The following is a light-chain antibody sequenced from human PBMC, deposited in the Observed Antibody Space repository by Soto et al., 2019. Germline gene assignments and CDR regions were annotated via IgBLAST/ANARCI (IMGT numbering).Light chain of an antibody. CDR1: SSDVGGYNY. J-gene: IGLJ7*01. Sequence: QSALTQPASVSGSPGQSITISCTGTSSDVGGYNYVSWYQQHPGKAPKLMIYDVSNRPSGVSNRFSGSKSGNTASLTISGLQAEDEADYYCSSYTSSSPYVFGPGTQLTVL. V-gene: IGLV2-14*01. CDR3: SSYTSSSPYV. CDR2: DVS.